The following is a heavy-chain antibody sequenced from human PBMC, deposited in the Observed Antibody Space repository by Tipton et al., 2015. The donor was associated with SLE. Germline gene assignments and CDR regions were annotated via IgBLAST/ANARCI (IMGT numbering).Heavy chain of an antibody. J-gene: IGHJ6*02. CDR3: ARGPVVVVAATTPYGMDV. CDR1: GGSISSSNW. D-gene: IGHD2-15*01. V-gene: IGHV4-4*02. CDR2: IYHSGST. Sequence: TLSLTCAVSGGSISSSNWWSWVRQPPGKGLEWIGEIYHSGSTNYNPSLKSRVTISVDKSKNQFSLKLSSVTAADTAVYYCARGPVVVVAATTPYGMDVWGQGTTVTVSS.